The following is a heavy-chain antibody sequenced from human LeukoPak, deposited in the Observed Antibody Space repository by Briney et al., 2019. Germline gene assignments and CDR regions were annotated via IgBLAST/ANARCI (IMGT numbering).Heavy chain of an antibody. J-gene: IGHJ4*02. CDR2: INHSGST. D-gene: IGHD3-22*01. CDR1: GGSISSRSDY. V-gene: IGHV4-39*07. CDR3: ARAYDSSGYCFDY. Sequence: SETLSLTCTVSGGSISSRSDYWGWIRQPPGKGLEWIGEINHSGSTNYNPSLKSRVTISVDTSKNQFSLKLSSVTAADTAVYYCARAYDSSGYCFDYWGQGTLVTVPS.